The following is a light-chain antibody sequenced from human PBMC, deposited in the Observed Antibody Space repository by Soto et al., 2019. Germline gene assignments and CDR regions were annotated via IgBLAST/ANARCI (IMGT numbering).Light chain of an antibody. Sequence: DIQMTQSPSSLSASVGERVTITCRASQSFSNYSTCSQQKPGKDAKLLLYAASSLQSAVPTRFSSGGCGTDSTLTIGSLQPEDVVTYYCHQSYSTPTFGQGTKLEIK. J-gene: IGKJ2*01. CDR2: AAS. CDR3: HQSYSTPT. V-gene: IGKV1-39*01. CDR1: QSFSNY.